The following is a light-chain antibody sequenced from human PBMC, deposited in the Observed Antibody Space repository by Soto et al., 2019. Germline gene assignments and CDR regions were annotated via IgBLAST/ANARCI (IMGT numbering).Light chain of an antibody. CDR2: DAS. V-gene: IGKV1-5*01. CDR3: QQYNGYPLT. Sequence: DIQMPQSPSTLSASVGDRVTITCRASRSISSWLAWYQQKPGKAPKFLIYDASSLESGVPSRFSGSASGTEFTLSISSLQPDDFATYYCQQYNGYPLTFGGGTKVEIK. J-gene: IGKJ4*01. CDR1: RSISSW.